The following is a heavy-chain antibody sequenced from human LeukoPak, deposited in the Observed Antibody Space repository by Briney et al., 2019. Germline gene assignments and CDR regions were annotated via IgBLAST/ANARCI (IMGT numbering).Heavy chain of an antibody. V-gene: IGHV4-4*07. J-gene: IGHJ5*02. CDR1: GGSISSYY. CDR3: ARDYSSRWYGDGPYWFDP. D-gene: IGHD6-13*01. CDR2: IYTIGST. Sequence: SETLSLTCTVSGGSISSYYWSWIRQPPGKGLEWIGRIYTIGSTNYNPSLKSRVTMSVDTSKNQFSLKLSSVSAADTAVYYCARDYSSRWYGDGPYWFDPWGQGTLVTVSS.